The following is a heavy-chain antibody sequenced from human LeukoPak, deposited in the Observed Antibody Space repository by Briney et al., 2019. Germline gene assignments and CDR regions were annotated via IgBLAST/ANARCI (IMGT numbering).Heavy chain of an antibody. D-gene: IGHD3-3*01. V-gene: IGHV4-39*07. CDR1: GGSISSSSYY. CDR2: VYYSGST. Sequence: SETLSLTCTVSGGSISSSSYYWGWIRQPPGKGLEWIGSVYYSGSTDYNPSLKSRVTISVDTSKNQFSLKLSSVTAADTAVYYCARAGSDYDFWSGKYYYYYYMDVWGKGTTVTVSS. J-gene: IGHJ6*03. CDR3: ARAGSDYDFWSGKYYYYYYMDV.